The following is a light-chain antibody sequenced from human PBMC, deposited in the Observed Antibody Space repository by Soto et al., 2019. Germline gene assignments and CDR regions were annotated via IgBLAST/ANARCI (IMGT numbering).Light chain of an antibody. Sequence: EIVLTQSPGTLSLSPGERATLSCRASQSVSSSYLAWYQQKPGQAPRLRIYGASSRATGIPDRFSGSGSGTDLTLTISRLEPEDFAVYYCQQYGSSLYTFGQGTKLEIK. J-gene: IGKJ2*01. CDR2: GAS. CDR3: QQYGSSLYT. V-gene: IGKV3-20*01. CDR1: QSVSSSY.